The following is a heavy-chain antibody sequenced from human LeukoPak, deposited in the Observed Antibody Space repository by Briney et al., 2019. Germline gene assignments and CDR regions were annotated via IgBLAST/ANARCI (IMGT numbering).Heavy chain of an antibody. V-gene: IGHV4-59*08. CDR3: QSRYLEWLLEY. Sequence: PSETLSLTCTVSGGSISNYYWNWIRQPPGKGLEWIGFSDYSGSTNYNPSLKSRVTISVDTSKNQFSLRLSSVTAADTAVYYCQSRYLEWLLEYWGQGTLVTVSS. CDR1: GGSISNYY. J-gene: IGHJ4*02. CDR2: SDYSGST. D-gene: IGHD3-3*01.